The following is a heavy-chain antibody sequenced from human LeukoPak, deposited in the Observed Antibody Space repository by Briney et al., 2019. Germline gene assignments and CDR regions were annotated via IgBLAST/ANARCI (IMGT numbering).Heavy chain of an antibody. CDR2: MNPDSGKT. Sequence: ASVKVSCKASGYSFTNYDINWVRQATGQGLEWMAWMNPDSGKTGYAQKFQDRLTLTRNTSISTAYMELSSLRSEDTAVYYCARGRTPKVAGLEGDWGQGTLVTASS. J-gene: IGHJ4*02. D-gene: IGHD6-19*01. CDR1: GYSFTNYD. CDR3: ARGRTPKVAGLEGD. V-gene: IGHV1-8*01.